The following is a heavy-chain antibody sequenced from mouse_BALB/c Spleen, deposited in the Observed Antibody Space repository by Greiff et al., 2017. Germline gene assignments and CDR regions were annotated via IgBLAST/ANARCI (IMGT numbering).Heavy chain of an antibody. J-gene: IGHJ3*01. Sequence: VQLQQPGAELVKPGASVKLSCKASGYTFTSYWMHWVKQRPGQGLEWIGEINPSNGRTNYNEKFKSKATLTVDKSSSTAYMQLSSLTSEDSAVYYCARGGIHYYGSGFAYWGQGTLVTVSA. D-gene: IGHD1-2*01. CDR2: INPSNGRT. CDR3: ARGGIHYYGSGFAY. CDR1: GYTFTSYW. V-gene: IGHV1S81*02.